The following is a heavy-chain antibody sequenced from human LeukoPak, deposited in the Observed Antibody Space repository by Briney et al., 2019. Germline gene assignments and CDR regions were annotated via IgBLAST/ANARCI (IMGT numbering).Heavy chain of an antibody. CDR3: AKGAYYYDSSGTLDY. J-gene: IGHJ4*02. Sequence: GGSLRLSCAASGFTFTSFAMSWVRRAPGKGLEWVSTINTSGGTTYYADSVKGRFTISRDNSKNTLYLQMNSLRAEDTAVYYCAKGAYYYDSSGTLDYWGQGTLVTVSS. CDR2: INTSGGTT. D-gene: IGHD3-22*01. CDR1: GFTFTSFA. V-gene: IGHV3-23*01.